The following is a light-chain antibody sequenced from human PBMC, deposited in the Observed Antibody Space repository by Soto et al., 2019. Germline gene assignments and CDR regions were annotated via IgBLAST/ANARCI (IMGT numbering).Light chain of an antibody. CDR2: GAS. J-gene: IGKJ1*01. CDR1: QSIGLA. V-gene: IGKV3-20*01. Sequence: EIVLTQSPATLSLSPGERATLSCRASQSIGLAIAWYQHKPGQAPRLLIYGASSGATGIPDRFSGSGSGTDFTLTISRLEPEDFAVYYCQQYGSSPLWTFGQGTKVDIK. CDR3: QQYGSSPLWT.